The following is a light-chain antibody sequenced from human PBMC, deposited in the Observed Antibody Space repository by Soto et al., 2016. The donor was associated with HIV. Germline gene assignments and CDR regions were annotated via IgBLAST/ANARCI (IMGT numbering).Light chain of an antibody. CDR1: QGISSA. Sequence: IQMTQSPSSLSASVGDRVTITCRASQGISSALAWYQQKPGKPPRLLIYDASTLKSGVPSWFSGSGFGTDFTLTISSPQPEDFATYYCQQLNTYPRALTFGGGTKVEIK. J-gene: IGKJ4*01. V-gene: IGKV1-13*02. CDR2: DAS. CDR3: QQLNTYPRALT.